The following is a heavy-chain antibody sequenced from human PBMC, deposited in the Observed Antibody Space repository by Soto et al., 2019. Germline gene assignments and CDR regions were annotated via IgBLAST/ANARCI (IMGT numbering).Heavy chain of an antibody. V-gene: IGHV3-30-3*01. CDR1: GFTFSSYA. J-gene: IGHJ6*02. CDR2: ISYDGSNK. CDR3: ARDSYYYYCMDV. Sequence: QVQLVESGGGVVQPGRSLRLSCAASGFTFSSYAMHWVRQAPGKGLEWVAVISYDGSNKYYADSVKGRFTISRDNSKNTLYLQMNSLRAEDTAVYYCARDSYYYYCMDVWGQGTTVTVSS.